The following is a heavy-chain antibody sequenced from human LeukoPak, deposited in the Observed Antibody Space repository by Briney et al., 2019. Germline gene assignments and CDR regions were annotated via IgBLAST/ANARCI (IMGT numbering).Heavy chain of an antibody. Sequence: GGSLRLSCAASGFTFSSYGMSWVRQAPGKGLEWVSSISSSSSYIYYADSVKGRFTISRDNAKNSLYLQMNSLRAEDTAVYYCARYQSGYYYDNWFDPWGQGTLVTVSS. CDR3: ARYQSGYYYDNWFDP. V-gene: IGHV3-21*01. D-gene: IGHD3-22*01. CDR1: GFTFSSYG. J-gene: IGHJ5*02. CDR2: ISSSSSYI.